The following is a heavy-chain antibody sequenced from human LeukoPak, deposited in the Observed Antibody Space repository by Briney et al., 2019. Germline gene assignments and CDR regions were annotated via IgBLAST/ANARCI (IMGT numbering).Heavy chain of an antibody. CDR2: IYTSGST. V-gene: IGHV4-61*02. J-gene: IGHJ6*03. CDR3: ARYAGYYYYYMDV. Sequence: SETLSLTCTVSGGSISSGNYYWSWIRQPAGKGLEWIGRIYTSGSTNYNPSFKSRVTISVDTSKNQFSLKLSSVTAADTAVYYCARYAGYYYYYMDVWGKGTTVTVSS. CDR1: GGSISSGNYY. D-gene: IGHD2-2*01.